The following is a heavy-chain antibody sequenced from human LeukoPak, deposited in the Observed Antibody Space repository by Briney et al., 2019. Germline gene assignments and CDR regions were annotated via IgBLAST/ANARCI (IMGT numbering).Heavy chain of an antibody. CDR2: ISSSSSYI. D-gene: IGHD3-3*01. CDR3: ARAYDFWSGYLGY. CDR1: GFTFSSYS. Sequence: GGSLRLSCAASGFTFSSYSMNWVRQPPGKGLEWVSSISSSSSYIYYADSVKGRFTISRDNAKNSMYLQMNSLRAEDTAVYYCARAYDFWSGYLGYWGQGTLVTVSS. J-gene: IGHJ4*02. V-gene: IGHV3-21*01.